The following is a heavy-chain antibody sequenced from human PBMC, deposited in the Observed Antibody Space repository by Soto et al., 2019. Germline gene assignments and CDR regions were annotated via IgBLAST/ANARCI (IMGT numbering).Heavy chain of an antibody. CDR1: GFTFSSYG. J-gene: IGHJ6*02. D-gene: IGHD2-2*01. CDR2: ISYDGSNK. CDR3: ANSRGSSTIFSVVVSYGMDV. V-gene: IGHV3-30*18. Sequence: GGSLRLSCAASGFTFSSYGMHWVRQAPGKGLEWVAVISYDGSNKYYADSVKGRFTISRDNSKNTLYLQMNSLRAEDTAVYYCANSRGSSTIFSVVVSYGMDVWGQGTTVTVSS.